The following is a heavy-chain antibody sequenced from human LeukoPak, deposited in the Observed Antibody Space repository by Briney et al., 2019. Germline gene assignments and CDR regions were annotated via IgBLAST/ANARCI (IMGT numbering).Heavy chain of an antibody. CDR1: GFTFSSYG. CDR2: ISYDGSNK. Sequence: GGSLRLSCAASGFTFSSYGMHWVRQAPGKGLEWVAVISYDGSNKYYADSVKGRFTISRDNSKNTLYLQMNSLRAEDTAVYYCAREEYYYDSSGYYSYGMDVWGQGTTVTVSS. D-gene: IGHD3-22*01. J-gene: IGHJ6*02. V-gene: IGHV3-30*03. CDR3: AREEYYYDSSGYYSYGMDV.